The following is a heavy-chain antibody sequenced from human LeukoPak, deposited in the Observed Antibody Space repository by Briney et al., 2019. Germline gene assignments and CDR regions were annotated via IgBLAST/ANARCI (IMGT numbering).Heavy chain of an antibody. V-gene: IGHV1-46*01. Sequence: ASVKVSCKASGYTFTSYYIHWVRQAPGQGLEWMGFINPSADSTSYAQEFQGRVAMTRDTSTSTVYMDLSSLRSEDTAVYYCAKAAGDSHGYRYYFEYWGQGTLVTVSS. CDR3: AKAAGDSHGYRYYFEY. D-gene: IGHD5-18*01. J-gene: IGHJ4*02. CDR2: INPSADST. CDR1: GYTFTSYY.